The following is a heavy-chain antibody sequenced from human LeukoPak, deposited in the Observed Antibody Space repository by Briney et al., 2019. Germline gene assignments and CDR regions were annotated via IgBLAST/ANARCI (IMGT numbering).Heavy chain of an antibody. V-gene: IGHV4-61*02. CDR1: GGSISSGSYY. CDR3: ARADIVVVPAAMRYEDYYYYMDV. Sequence: NASETLSLTCTVSGGSISSGSYYWSWIRQPAGKGLEWIGRIYTSGSTNYNPSLKSRVTISVDTSKNQFSLKLSSVTAADTAVYYCARADIVVVPAAMRYEDYYYYMDVWGKGTTVTISS. J-gene: IGHJ6*03. CDR2: IYTSGST. D-gene: IGHD2-2*01.